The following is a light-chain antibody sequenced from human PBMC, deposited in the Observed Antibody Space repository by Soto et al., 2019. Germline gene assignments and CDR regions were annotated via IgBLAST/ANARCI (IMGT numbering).Light chain of an antibody. CDR2: GNT. Sequence: QSVLTQPPSVSGAPGQRVTISCTGSSSNIGAGFDVHWYQQIPGTAPKLLIYGNTKRPSGVPDRFSVSKSGTSASLAITGLQAEDEADYYCQSYDSSLSGRVFGGGTKLTVL. V-gene: IGLV1-40*01. CDR1: SSNIGAGFD. J-gene: IGLJ3*02. CDR3: QSYDSSLSGRV.